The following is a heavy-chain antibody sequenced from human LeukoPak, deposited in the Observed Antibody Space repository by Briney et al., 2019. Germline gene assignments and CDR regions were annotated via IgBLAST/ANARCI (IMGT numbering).Heavy chain of an antibody. J-gene: IGHJ5*02. CDR1: GFTFSSYG. CDR2: IRYDGSNK. CDR3: AKAGFYYDSSGYYYAPNNWFDP. V-gene: IGHV3-30*02. D-gene: IGHD3-22*01. Sequence: PGGSLRLSCAASGFTFSSYGMHWVRQAPGKGLEWVAFIRYDGSNKYYADSVKGRFTISRDNSKNTLYLQMNSLRAEDTAVYYCAKAGFYYDSSGYYYAPNNWFDPWGQGTLVTVSS.